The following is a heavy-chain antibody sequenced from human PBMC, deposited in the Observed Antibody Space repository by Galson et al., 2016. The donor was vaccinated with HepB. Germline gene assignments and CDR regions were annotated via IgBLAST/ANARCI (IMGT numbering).Heavy chain of an antibody. V-gene: IGHV3-53*01. J-gene: IGHJ3*02. CDR2: IASGGNT. CDR3: ARDPRSYHYDSGTFKGFFAFDI. D-gene: IGHD3-22*01. CDR1: GLTFSSYW. Sequence: SLRLSCAASGLTFSSYWMNWVRQAPGKGLEWVSVIASGGNTYYADSVKGRFTISRDNSKNTLFLHINSLRVEDTAVYYCARDPRSYHYDSGTFKGFFAFDIWGQGTMVTVSS.